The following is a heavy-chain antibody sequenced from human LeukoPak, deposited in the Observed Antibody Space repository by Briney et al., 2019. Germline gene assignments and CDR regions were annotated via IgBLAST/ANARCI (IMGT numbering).Heavy chain of an antibody. CDR1: GYTFSSYA. CDR2: INTNTGNP. J-gene: IGHJ4*02. D-gene: IGHD4-17*01. CDR3: ARSNNDGDYLGVGFDY. Sequence: ASVKVSCKASGYTFSSYAVNWVRQAPGQGLEWMGWINTNTGNPTYARGFTGRFVFSLDTSVSTAYLHISSLQAEDTAVYYCARSNNDGDYLGVGFDYWGQGTLVTVSS. V-gene: IGHV7-4-1*02.